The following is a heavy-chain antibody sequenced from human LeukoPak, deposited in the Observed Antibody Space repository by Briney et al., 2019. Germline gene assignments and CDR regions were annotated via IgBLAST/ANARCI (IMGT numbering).Heavy chain of an antibody. CDR1: GYTFTSYD. J-gene: IGHJ5*02. V-gene: IGHV1-69*13. CDR2: IIPIFGTA. CDR3: ARDLLHSYYYDSSGYPNWFDP. D-gene: IGHD3-22*01. Sequence: ASVKVSCKASGYTFTSYDINWVRQATGQGLEWMGGIIPIFGTANYAQKFQGRVTITADESTSTAYMELSSLRSEDTAVYYCARDLLHSYYYDSSGYPNWFDPWGQGTLVTVSS.